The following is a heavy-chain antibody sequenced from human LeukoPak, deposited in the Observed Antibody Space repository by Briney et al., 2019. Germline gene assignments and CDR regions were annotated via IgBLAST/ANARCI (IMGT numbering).Heavy chain of an antibody. J-gene: IGHJ4*02. CDR3: ANLLRWEPY. Sequence: GGSLRLSCAASGFTFSSYWMSWVRQAPGKGLEWVAVILYDGSNKYYADSVKGRFTISRDNSKNTLYLQMNSLRAEDTAVYYCANLLRWEPYWGQGTLVTVSS. CDR1: GFTFSSYW. D-gene: IGHD4-23*01. V-gene: IGHV3-30*18. CDR2: ILYDGSNK.